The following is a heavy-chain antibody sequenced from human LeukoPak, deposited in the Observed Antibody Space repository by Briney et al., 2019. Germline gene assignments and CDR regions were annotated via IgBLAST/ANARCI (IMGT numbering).Heavy chain of an antibody. CDR1: GYTFTGYY. V-gene: IGHV1-2*02. Sequence: ASVKVSCKTSGYTFTGYYMHWVRQAPGQGLEWMGCINPDSGATNYAQKFQGRVTMTRDTSIRTAYMELRSLRSDDTALYYCARAYSVDYWGQGTLVTVSS. D-gene: IGHD2-15*01. CDR2: INPDSGAT. CDR3: ARAYSVDY. J-gene: IGHJ4*02.